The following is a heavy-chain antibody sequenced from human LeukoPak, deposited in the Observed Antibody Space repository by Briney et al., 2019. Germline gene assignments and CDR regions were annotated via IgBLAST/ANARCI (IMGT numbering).Heavy chain of an antibody. D-gene: IGHD1-26*01. Sequence: PSETLSLTCTVSGGSISSYYWSWIRQPPGKGLEWIGYIYYSGSTNYNPSLKSRVTISVDTSKNQFSLKLSSVTAADTAVYYCARAPVGATGSVVWGQGTLVTVSS. J-gene: IGHJ4*02. V-gene: IGHV4-59*01. CDR3: ARAPVGATGSVV. CDR1: GGSISSYY. CDR2: IYYSGST.